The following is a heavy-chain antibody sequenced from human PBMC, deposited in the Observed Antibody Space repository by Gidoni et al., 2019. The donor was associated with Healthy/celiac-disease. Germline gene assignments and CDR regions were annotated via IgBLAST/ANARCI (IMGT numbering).Heavy chain of an antibody. CDR2: IYTSGST. J-gene: IGHJ4*02. CDR3: ARDGQLWLGFDY. CDR1: GGSISSYD. Sequence: QVQLQESGPGLGKPSETLALTRTVSGGSISSYDWSWIRQPAGKGLEWIGRIYTSGSTNYNPSLKSRVTMSVDTSKNQFSLKLSSVTAADTAVYYCARDGQLWLGFDYWGQGTLVTVSS. D-gene: IGHD5-18*01. V-gene: IGHV4-4*07.